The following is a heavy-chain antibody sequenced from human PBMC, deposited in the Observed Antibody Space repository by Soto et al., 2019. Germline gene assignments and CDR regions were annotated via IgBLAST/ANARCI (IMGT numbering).Heavy chain of an antibody. CDR1: GDPISSSHW. CDR3: ATSQSGEYFDY. D-gene: IGHD1-26*01. J-gene: IGHJ4*02. CDR2: IYHSGSI. V-gene: IGHV4-4*02. Sequence: SETLSLTCAVSGDPISSSHWWSWVRQTPGKGLEWIGEIYHSGSINYNPSLKSRVIISADRSKNQFPLRLSSVTAADTAVYYCATSQSGEYFDYWGQGTLVTVSS.